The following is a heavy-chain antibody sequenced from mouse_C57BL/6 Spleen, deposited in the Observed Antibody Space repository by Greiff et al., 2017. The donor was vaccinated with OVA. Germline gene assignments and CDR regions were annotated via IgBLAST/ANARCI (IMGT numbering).Heavy chain of an antibody. D-gene: IGHD1-1*01. V-gene: IGHV1-55*01. Sequence: QVQLKQPGAELVKPGASVKMSCKASGYTFTSYWITWVKQRPGQGLEWIGDIYPGSGSTNYNEKFKSKATLTVDTSSSTAYMQLSSLTSEYSAVYYGAIEGIITKVVATDSFDYWGQGTTLTVSS. CDR3: AIEGIITKVVATDSFDY. CDR1: GYTFTSYW. CDR2: IYPGSGST. J-gene: IGHJ2*01.